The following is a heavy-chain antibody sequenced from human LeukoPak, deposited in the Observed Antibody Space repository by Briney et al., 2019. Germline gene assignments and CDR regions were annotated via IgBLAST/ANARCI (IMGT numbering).Heavy chain of an antibody. D-gene: IGHD1-1*01. J-gene: IGHJ6*03. CDR2: ADHTGST. Sequence: SETLSLTCSVSDDSITMYYWTWIRQPPGKGLEWIGYADHTGSTNFNPPLNGRVSISRDTTKNLFSLRLRSVTAADTAVYFCARGRVSSSTWYSTYYYYFYMDVWGKGTTVTI. V-gene: IGHV4-59*01. CDR3: ARGRVSSSTWYSTYYYYFYMDV. CDR1: DDSITMYY.